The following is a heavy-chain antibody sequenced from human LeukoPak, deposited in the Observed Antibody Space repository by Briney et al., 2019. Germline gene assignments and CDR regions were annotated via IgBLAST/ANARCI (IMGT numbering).Heavy chain of an antibody. CDR2: IYYSGST. Sequence: SETLSLTCIVSGGSISGYYWSWIRQPPGKGLEWIGYIYYSGSTNYNPSLKSRVTISVDTSRNQFSLKLSSVTAADTAVYYCARQLRNWFDPWGQGTLVTVSS. CDR3: ARQLRNWFDP. V-gene: IGHV4-59*01. D-gene: IGHD5-12*01. CDR1: GGSISGYY. J-gene: IGHJ5*02.